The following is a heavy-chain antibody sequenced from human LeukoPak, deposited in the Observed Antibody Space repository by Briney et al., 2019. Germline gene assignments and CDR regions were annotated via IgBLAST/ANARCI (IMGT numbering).Heavy chain of an antibody. CDR2: IYTGGST. CDR1: GFSVGSNY. Sequence: AGGSLRLSCAASGFSVGSNYMSWVRQAPGKGLEWVSVIYTGGSTDYADSVKDRFTISRDNSKNTLTLQMNSLRAEDTAVYYCARAESGWFDPWGQGTLVTISS. D-gene: IGHD6-25*01. CDR3: ARAESGWFDP. J-gene: IGHJ5*02. V-gene: IGHV3-53*01.